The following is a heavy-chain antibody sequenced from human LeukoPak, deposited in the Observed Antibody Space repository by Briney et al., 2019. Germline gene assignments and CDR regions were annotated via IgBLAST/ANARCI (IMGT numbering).Heavy chain of an antibody. D-gene: IGHD3-10*01. CDR2: IRYDGSNK. CDR3: AKDFRYYGSGSTLDY. Sequence: GSLRLSCAASGFTFSSYGMHWVRQAPGEGLEWVAFIRYDGSNKYYADSVKGRFTISRDNSKNTLYLQMNSLRAEDTAVYYCAKDFRYYGSGSTLDYWGQGTLVTVSS. J-gene: IGHJ4*02. V-gene: IGHV3-30*02. CDR1: GFTFSSYG.